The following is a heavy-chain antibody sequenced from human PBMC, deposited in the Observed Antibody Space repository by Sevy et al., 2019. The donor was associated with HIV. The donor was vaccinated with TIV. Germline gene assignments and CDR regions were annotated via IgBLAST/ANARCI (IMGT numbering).Heavy chain of an antibody. D-gene: IGHD3-10*01. CDR1: GFTFSSYA. V-gene: IGHV3-23*01. Sequence: GGSLRLSCAASGFTFSSYAMSWVRQAPGKGLEWVSAISGSGGSTYYADSVKGRFTISRDNSKNTLYLQMNSLRAEDTAVYYCAKVHSSVRGVIITGFDYWGHGTLVTVSS. CDR3: AKVHSSVRGVIITGFDY. CDR2: ISGSGGST. J-gene: IGHJ4*01.